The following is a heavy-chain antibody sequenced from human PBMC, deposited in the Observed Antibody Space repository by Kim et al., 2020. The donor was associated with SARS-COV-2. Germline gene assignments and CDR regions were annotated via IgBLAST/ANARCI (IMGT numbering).Heavy chain of an antibody. D-gene: IGHD3-16*02. V-gene: IGHV4-34*01. CDR1: GGSFSGYY. Sequence: SETLSLTCAVYGGSFSGYYWSWIRQPPGKGLEWIGEINHSGSTNYNPSLKSRVTISVDTSKNQFSLKLSSVTAADTAVYYCARALFYDYVWGSYRPFDYWGQGTLVTVSS. J-gene: IGHJ4*02. CDR2: INHSGST. CDR3: ARALFYDYVWGSYRPFDY.